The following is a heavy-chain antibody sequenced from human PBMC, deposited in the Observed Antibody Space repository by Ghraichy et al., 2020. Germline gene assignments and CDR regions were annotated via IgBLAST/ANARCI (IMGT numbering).Heavy chain of an antibody. Sequence: ESLNISCAVYGGSLSTNYWSWIRQPPGKGLEWIGEINHSGNTNYNTSLKTRVTLSVDTSKNQLSLKLNTATAADTAVYYCARVKNAFDIWGQGTKVTVSS. CDR1: GGSLSTNY. J-gene: IGHJ3*02. V-gene: IGHV4-34*01. CDR3: ARVKNAFDI. CDR2: INHSGNT.